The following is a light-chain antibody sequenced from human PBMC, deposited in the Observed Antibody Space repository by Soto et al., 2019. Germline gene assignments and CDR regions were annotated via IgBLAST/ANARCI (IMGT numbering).Light chain of an antibody. V-gene: IGKV1-12*01. CDR1: QGISTC. J-gene: IGKJ4*02. CDR2: AAS. Sequence: DIQMTQSPSSVSASVGDRVTITCRASQGISTCVGWYQQKPGKAPKLLIYAASSLQSGVPSRLSGSGSGTDFTLTISSLQPEDFATYYCQQTNSFPLTFGGGTKVEIK. CDR3: QQTNSFPLT.